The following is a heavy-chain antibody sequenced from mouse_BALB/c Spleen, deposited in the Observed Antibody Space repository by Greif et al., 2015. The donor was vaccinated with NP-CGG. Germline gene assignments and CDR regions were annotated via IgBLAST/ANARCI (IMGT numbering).Heavy chain of an antibody. V-gene: IGHV1-7*01. J-gene: IGHJ2*01. CDR1: GYTFTSYW. CDR3: ARRVYYFDY. CDR2: INPSTGYT. Sequence: VQLQQSGAELAKPGASVKMSCKASGYTFTSYWMHWVKQRPGQGLEWIGYINPSTGYTEYNQKFKDKATLTADKSSSPAYMQLSSLTSEDSAVYYCARRVYYFDYWGQGTTLTVSS.